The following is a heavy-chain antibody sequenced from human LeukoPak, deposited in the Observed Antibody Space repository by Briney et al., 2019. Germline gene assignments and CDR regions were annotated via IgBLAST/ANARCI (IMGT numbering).Heavy chain of an antibody. V-gene: IGHV3-7*04. CDR3: ARAAANNEFDY. D-gene: IGHD5-18*01. J-gene: IGHJ4*02. CDR2: IKKDGSEK. Sequence: GGSLRLSCAASGFTFSSYWMSWVRQAPGKGLEWVANIKKDGSEKYYVDSVKGRFTISRDNAKNSLYLQMNSLRAEDTAVYYCARAAANNEFDYWGQGTLVTVSS. CDR1: GFTFSSYW.